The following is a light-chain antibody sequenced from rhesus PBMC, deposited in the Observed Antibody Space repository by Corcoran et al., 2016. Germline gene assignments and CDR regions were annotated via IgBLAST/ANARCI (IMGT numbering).Light chain of an antibody. CDR2: KAS. CDR3: QHGYSILT. J-gene: IGKJ4*01. V-gene: IGKV1-25*01. Sequence: DIQMTQSPSSLSASVGDRVTITCRASQGISNNLAWYQQKPGKVPKLLIYKASTLQRGIPSRFSGSGSGTDFTLTISSLQPEDVATYYCQHGYSILTFGGGTKVEIK. CDR1: QGISNN.